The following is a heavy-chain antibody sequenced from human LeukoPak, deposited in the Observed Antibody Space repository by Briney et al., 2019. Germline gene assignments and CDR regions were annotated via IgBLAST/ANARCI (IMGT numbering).Heavy chain of an antibody. CDR2: IKCKTDGGTT. Sequence: GGSLRLSCAASGFTFSNAWMSWVRQAPGKGLEWVGRIKCKTDGGTTDYAAPVKGRFTISRDDSKNTLYLQMNSLRAEDTAVYYCAKERRSIQVWATTFDYWGQGTLVTVSS. J-gene: IGHJ4*02. D-gene: IGHD3-16*01. V-gene: IGHV3-15*01. CDR1: GFTFSNAW. CDR3: AKERRSIQVWATTFDY.